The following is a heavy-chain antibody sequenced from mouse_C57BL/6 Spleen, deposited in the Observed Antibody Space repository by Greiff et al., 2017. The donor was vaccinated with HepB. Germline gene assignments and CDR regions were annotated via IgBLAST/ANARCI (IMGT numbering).Heavy chain of an antibody. CDR3: AKIPFITTVVNAMDY. CDR1: GYTFTSYW. V-gene: IGHV1-59*01. D-gene: IGHD1-1*01. CDR2: IDPSDSYT. J-gene: IGHJ4*01. Sequence: QVHVKQPGAELVRPGTSVKLSCKASGYTFTSYWMHWVKQRPGQGLEWIGVIDPSDSYTNYNQKFKGKATLTVDTSSSTAYMQLSSLTSEDSAVYYCAKIPFITTVVNAMDYWGQGTSVTVSS.